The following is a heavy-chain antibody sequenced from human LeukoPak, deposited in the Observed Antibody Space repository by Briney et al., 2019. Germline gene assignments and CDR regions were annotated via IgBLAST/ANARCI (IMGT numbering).Heavy chain of an antibody. CDR3: ARDTAYCGGDCYSRLDWYFDL. Sequence: PGGSLRLSCAASGFTFSSYSMNWVRQAPGKGLEWVSSISSSSSYIYYAHSVKGRFTISRDNAKNSLYLQMNSLRAEDTAVYYCARDTAYCGGDCYSRLDWYFDLWGRGTLVTVSS. CDR2: ISSSSSYI. J-gene: IGHJ2*01. CDR1: GFTFSSYS. V-gene: IGHV3-21*01. D-gene: IGHD2-21*02.